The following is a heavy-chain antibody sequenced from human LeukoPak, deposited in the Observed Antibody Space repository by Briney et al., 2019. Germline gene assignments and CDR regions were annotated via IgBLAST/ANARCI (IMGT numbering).Heavy chain of an antibody. CDR1: GFTSTTSA. J-gene: IGHJ6*02. V-gene: IGHV1-58*02. CDR3: AAPSATARYPYYYYGMDV. Sequence: ASVTVSCKSSGFTSTTSAIHWVRQARGHRREWLGWIVVGTGNTNYAQKFQERVSITRDMSTSKASTELSSLRSEDTAVYYCAAPSATARYPYYYYGMDVWGQGTTVSVSS. CDR2: IVVGTGNT. D-gene: IGHD3-16*02.